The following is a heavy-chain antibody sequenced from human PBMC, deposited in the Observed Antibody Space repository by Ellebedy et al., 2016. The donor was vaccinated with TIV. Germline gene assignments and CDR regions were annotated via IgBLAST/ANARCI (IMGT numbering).Heavy chain of an antibody. J-gene: IGHJ4*02. V-gene: IGHV4-39*01. CDR3: ARHTAVSYDWEY. Sequence: MPSETLSLTCIVSGGSITSTGSYWGWIRQLPGKGLEWIGSIFYDGNTFYNPSLKSRVTISADTSKNQFSLNLSSVTAADTSVYYCARHTAVSYDWEYWGQGTLVTVSS. CDR2: IFYDGNT. CDR1: GGSITSTGSY. D-gene: IGHD3-16*01.